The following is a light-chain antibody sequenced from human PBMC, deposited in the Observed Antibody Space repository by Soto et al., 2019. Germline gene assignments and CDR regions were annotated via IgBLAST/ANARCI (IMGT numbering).Light chain of an antibody. J-gene: IGKJ5*01. Sequence: DVQMTPSPSTLSASVGDRVTITCRASQSISSWLAWYQQKPGKAPKLLIYAASSLQSGVPSRFSGSGSGTDFTLTISSLQPEDFATYYCQQSYSTPITFGQGTRLEIK. CDR3: QQSYSTPIT. CDR2: AAS. V-gene: IGKV1-39*01. CDR1: QSISSW.